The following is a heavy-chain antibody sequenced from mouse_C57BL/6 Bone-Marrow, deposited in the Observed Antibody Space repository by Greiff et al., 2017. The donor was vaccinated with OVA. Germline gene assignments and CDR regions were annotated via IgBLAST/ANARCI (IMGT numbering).Heavy chain of an antibody. CDR3: AKPDYYGSSLRPFAY. D-gene: IGHD1-1*01. Sequence: VKLMESGPGLVQPSQSLSITCTVSGFSLTSYGVHWVRQSPGKGLEWLGVIWRGGSTDYNAAFMSRLSITKDNSKSQVFFKMNSLQADDTAIYYCAKPDYYGSSLRPFAYWGQGTLVTVSA. CDR2: IWRGGST. V-gene: IGHV2-5*01. J-gene: IGHJ3*01. CDR1: GFSLTSYG.